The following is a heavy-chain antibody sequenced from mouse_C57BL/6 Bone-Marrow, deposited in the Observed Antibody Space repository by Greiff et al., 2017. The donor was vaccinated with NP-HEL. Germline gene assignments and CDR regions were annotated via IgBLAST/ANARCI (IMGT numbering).Heavy chain of an antibody. Sequence: QVQLQQPGAELVRPGTSVKVSCKASGYAFTNYLIEWVKQRPGQGLEWIGVINPGSGGTNYNEKFKGKATLTADKSSSTAYMQLSSLTSEDSAVYFCARRGHYGYDEDPLFFDYWGQGTTLTVSS. CDR1: GYAFTNYL. J-gene: IGHJ2*01. CDR2: INPGSGGT. V-gene: IGHV1-54*01. CDR3: ARRGHYGYDEDPLFFDY. D-gene: IGHD2-2*01.